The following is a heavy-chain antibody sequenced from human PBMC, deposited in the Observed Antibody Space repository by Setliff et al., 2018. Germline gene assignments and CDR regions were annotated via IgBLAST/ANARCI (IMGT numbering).Heavy chain of an antibody. CDR1: GFAFSTYS. CDR2: VNDDGSSA. V-gene: IGHV3-74*03. D-gene: IGHD1-1*01. CDR3: ARASWGTDYYFDY. Sequence: PGGSLRLSCAVSGFAFSTYSMNWVRQAPGKGLVWVSRVNDDGSSAMYADSVKGRFTISRDNAKNSLYLQMDSLRAEDTAVYYCARASWGTDYYFDYWGQGTLVTV. J-gene: IGHJ4*02.